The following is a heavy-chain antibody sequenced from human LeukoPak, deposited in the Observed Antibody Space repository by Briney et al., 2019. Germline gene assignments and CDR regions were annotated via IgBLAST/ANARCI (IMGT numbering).Heavy chain of an antibody. D-gene: IGHD1/OR15-1a*01. CDR2: INFDGSEV. J-gene: IGHJ4*02. V-gene: IGHV3-74*01. CDR3: ARDLREHDY. CDR1: GVTLRGYW. Sequence: GGSLRVSCVGSGVTLRGYWMSWVRQPPGKGLMWVSRINFDGSEVTYADSVKGRFTVSRDNAKNTLYLQMGSLRVEDTAVYYCARDLREHDYWGQGTLVTVSS.